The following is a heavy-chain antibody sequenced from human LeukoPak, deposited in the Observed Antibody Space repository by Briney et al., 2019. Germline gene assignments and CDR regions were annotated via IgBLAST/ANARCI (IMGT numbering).Heavy chain of an antibody. CDR1: GYTLTELS. Sequence: ASVKVSCKVSGYTLTELSMHWVRQAPGEGLEWMGGFDPEDGETIYAQKFQGRVTMTEDTSTDTAYMELSSLRSEDTAVYYCATVGSRSSSWYRPLDYWGRGTLVTVSS. CDR3: ATVGSRSSSWYRPLDY. J-gene: IGHJ4*02. D-gene: IGHD6-13*01. CDR2: FDPEDGET. V-gene: IGHV1-24*01.